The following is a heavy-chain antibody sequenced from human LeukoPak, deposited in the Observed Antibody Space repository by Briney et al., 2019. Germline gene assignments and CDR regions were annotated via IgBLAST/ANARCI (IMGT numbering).Heavy chain of an antibody. CDR2: IYYSGST. CDR3: AREASTEATFDY. V-gene: IGHV4-61*01. J-gene: IGHJ4*02. Sequence: SETLSLTCTVSGGSISSSSYYWNWIRQPPGKGLEWIGYIYYSGSTNYNPSLKSRVTISLDTSKNQFSLKLSSVTAADTAVYYCAREASTEATFDYWGQGTLVTVSS. D-gene: IGHD6-25*01. CDR1: GGSISSSSYY.